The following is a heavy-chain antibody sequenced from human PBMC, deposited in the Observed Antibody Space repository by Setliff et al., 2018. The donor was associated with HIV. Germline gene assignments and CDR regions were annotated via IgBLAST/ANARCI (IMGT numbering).Heavy chain of an antibody. D-gene: IGHD6-13*01. V-gene: IGHV3-30*02. CDR1: GFTFSSYG. Sequence: PGGSLRLSCAASGFTFSSYGMYWVRQSPGKGPEWMAFVRFDGDYEYYADSVKGRFTISRDNSKNTLYLQMNSLRVDDTAVYYCAKGKGIASLGLDYWGKGTLVTVSS. CDR2: VRFDGDYE. CDR3: AKGKGIASLGLDY. J-gene: IGHJ4*02.